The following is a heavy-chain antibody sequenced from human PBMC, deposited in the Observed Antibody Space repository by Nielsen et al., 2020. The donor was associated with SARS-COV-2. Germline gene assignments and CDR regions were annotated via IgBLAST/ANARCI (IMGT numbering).Heavy chain of an antibody. Sequence: ASVKVSCKASGYTFTSYGIAWVRQAPGQGLDWMGWINPYNGNRDYAQKFQGRVVMTTDTSTSTAYMELRSLTSDDSAVYYCARVDNVVVYHGDPWGQGTLVTVSS. D-gene: IGHD2-15*01. CDR2: INPYNGNR. J-gene: IGHJ5*02. V-gene: IGHV1-18*01. CDR3: ARVDNVVVYHGDP. CDR1: GYTFTSYG.